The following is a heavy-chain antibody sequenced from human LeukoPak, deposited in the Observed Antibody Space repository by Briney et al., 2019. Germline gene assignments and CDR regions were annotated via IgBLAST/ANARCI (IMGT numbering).Heavy chain of an antibody. J-gene: IGHJ3*02. Sequence: GGSLRLSCTASGFTFSSYWMSWVRQAPGKGLEWVANIKQDGSEKYYVDSVKGRFTISRDNAKNSLYLQMNSLRAEDTAVYYCAKDVVPAAMGAFDIWGQGTMVTVSS. CDR1: GFTFSSYW. D-gene: IGHD2-2*01. V-gene: IGHV3-7*01. CDR3: AKDVVPAAMGAFDI. CDR2: IKQDGSEK.